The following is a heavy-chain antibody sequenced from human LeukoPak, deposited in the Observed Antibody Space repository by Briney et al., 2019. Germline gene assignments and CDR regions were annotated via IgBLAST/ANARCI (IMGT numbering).Heavy chain of an antibody. J-gene: IGHJ4*02. CDR3: ARDRSAYNWSYCRSYFDY. V-gene: IGHV3-30*01. CDR2: ISYDGSNK. CDR1: GFTFSSYA. D-gene: IGHD1-7*01. Sequence: GRSLRLSCAASGFTFSSYAMHWVRQAPGKGLEWVAVISYDGSNKYYADSVKGRFTISRDNSKNTLYLQMNSLRAEDTAVYYCARDRSAYNWSYCRSYFDYWGQGTLVTVSS.